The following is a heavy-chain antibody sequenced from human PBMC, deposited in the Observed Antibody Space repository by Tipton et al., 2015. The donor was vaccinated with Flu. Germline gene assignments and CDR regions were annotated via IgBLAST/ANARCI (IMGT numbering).Heavy chain of an antibody. CDR1: GFTVSSNY. J-gene: IGHJ6*02. V-gene: IGHV3-53*04. D-gene: IGHD6-13*01. Sequence: MQLVQSGGGLVQPGGSLRLSCAASGFTVSSNYMSWVRQAPGKGLEWVSVIYSGGSTYYADSVKGRFTISRHNSKNTLYLQMNSLRAEDTAVYYCARAAADTRPCGMDVWGQGTTVTVSS. CDR3: ARAAADTRPCGMDV. CDR2: IYSGGST.